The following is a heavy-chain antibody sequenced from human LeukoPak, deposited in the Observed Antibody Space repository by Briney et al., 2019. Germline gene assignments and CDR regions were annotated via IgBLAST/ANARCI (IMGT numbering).Heavy chain of an antibody. D-gene: IGHD6-6*01. J-gene: IGHJ5*02. CDR3: ARDIPPYSSSSWFDP. CDR1: GFTFSSYW. V-gene: IGHV3-7*01. CDR2: IKQDGSEK. Sequence: GRSLRLSCAASGFTFSSYWMSWVRQAPGKGLEWVANIKQDGSEKYYVDSVKGRFTISRDNAKNSLYLQMNSLRAEDTAVYYCARDIPPYSSSSWFDPWGQGTLVTVSS.